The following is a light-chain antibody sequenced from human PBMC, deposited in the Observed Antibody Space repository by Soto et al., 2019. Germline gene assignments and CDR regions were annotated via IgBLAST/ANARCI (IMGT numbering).Light chain of an antibody. CDR3: MQALQTPYT. Sequence: DIVMTQSPLSLPVTPGEPASISCRSSQSLLHSNGYNYLDWYLQKPGQSPQLLIYLGSNRASGVPDRFSGSGPGTDFTLKISRVDAEDVGVYYCMQALQTPYTFGQGTKLEIK. CDR2: LGS. CDR1: QSLLHSNGYNY. J-gene: IGKJ2*01. V-gene: IGKV2-28*01.